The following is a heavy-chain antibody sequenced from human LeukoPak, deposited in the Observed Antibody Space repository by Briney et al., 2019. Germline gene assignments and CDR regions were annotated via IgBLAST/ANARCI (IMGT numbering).Heavy chain of an antibody. CDR2: ISNSGSYT. CDR3: ARSRGAGPGAYFDY. J-gene: IGHJ4*02. D-gene: IGHD6-19*01. Sequence: GGSLRLSCAVSGFSFGDDYMSWIRQAPGQGLEWVPYISNSGSYTNYADSVEGRFTISRDNAENSLYLQMNSLRAEDTAVYYCARSRGAGPGAYFDYWGQGTLVTVTS. CDR1: GFSFGDDY. V-gene: IGHV3-11*03.